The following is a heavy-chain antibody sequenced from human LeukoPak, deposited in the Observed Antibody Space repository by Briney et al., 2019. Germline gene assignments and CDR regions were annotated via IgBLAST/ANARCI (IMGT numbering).Heavy chain of an antibody. D-gene: IGHD6-6*01. CDR1: GYSISSGYY. J-gene: IGHJ6*03. V-gene: IGHV4-61*01. CDR2: IYYSGST. CDR3: ARDWGVSARPGYMDV. Sequence: SETLSLTCTVSGYSISSGYYWGWIRQPPGQGLEWIGYIYYSGSTNYNPSLKSRVTISVDTSENQFSLRLSSVTAADTAVYYCARDWGVSARPGYMDVWGKGTTVTVSS.